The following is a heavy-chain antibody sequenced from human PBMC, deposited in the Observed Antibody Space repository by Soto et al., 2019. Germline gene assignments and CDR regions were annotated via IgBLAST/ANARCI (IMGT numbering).Heavy chain of an antibody. Sequence: QMQLEQSGPEVKKPGTSVKVSCKASGFTSTSSAFQWVRQALGQRLAWIGWIAVGSGDKYYTQRFQVRVTLTKYMSTATTYMGRRRLTSEDTAIYACAADAKAWHQMVPSDYWGQGTLFTVSS. CDR3: AADAKAWHQMVPSDY. CDR1: GFTSTSSA. J-gene: IGHJ4*02. CDR2: IAVGSGDK. D-gene: IGHD2-8*01. V-gene: IGHV1-58*01.